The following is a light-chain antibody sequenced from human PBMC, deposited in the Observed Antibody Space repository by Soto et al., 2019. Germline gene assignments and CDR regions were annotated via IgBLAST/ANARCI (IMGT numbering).Light chain of an antibody. CDR1: QSISTY. CDR3: QQSYGTPYT. J-gene: IGKJ2*01. CDR2: GAS. V-gene: IGKV1-39*01. Sequence: DIQMTQSPSSLSASVGDRVTITCRASQSISTYVNWYQQKPGKAPKFLIYGASSLQRGVPSRFSGSGSGTDLTFIISSLQPEDFATYFCQQSYGTPYTFGQGTKLEIK.